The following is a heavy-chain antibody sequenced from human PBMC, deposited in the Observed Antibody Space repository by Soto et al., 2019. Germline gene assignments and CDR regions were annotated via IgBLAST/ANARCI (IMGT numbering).Heavy chain of an antibody. Sequence: QVQLVESGGGVVQPGRSLRLSCAASGFTFSSYGMHWVCQAPGKGLEWVAVISYDGSNKYYADSVKGRFTISRDNSKNTLYLQMNSLRAEDTAVYYCAKDGDYYDSSGYPDYWGQGTLVTVSS. V-gene: IGHV3-30*18. CDR2: ISYDGSNK. D-gene: IGHD3-22*01. J-gene: IGHJ4*02. CDR1: GFTFSSYG. CDR3: AKDGDYYDSSGYPDY.